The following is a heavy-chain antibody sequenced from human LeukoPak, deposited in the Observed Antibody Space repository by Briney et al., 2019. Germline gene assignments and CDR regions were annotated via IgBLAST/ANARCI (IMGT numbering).Heavy chain of an antibody. CDR1: GFTVSSNY. D-gene: IGHD3-3*01. CDR2: IYSGGST. J-gene: IGHJ6*02. Sequence: QAGGSLRLSCAASGFTVSSNYMSWVRQAPGKGLEWVSVIYSGGSTYYADSVKGRFTISRDNSKNTLYLQMNSLRAEDTAVYYCARAVPEWLNPYYYGMDVWGQGTTVTVSS. CDR3: ARAVPEWLNPYYYGMDV. V-gene: IGHV3-53*01.